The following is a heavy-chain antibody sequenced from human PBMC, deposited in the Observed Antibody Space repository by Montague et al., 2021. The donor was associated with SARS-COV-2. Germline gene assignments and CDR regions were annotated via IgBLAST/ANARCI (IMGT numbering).Heavy chain of an antibody. Sequence: SLRLSCAASGFTFSSYAMHWVRQAPGKGLEWVAVISYVGSNKYYVDSVKGRFTISRDNSKNTLYLQMNSLRAEDTAVDYCASSLSGSYWGAFDIWGQGIMVTVSS. CDR3: ASSLSGSYWGAFDI. V-gene: IGHV3-30*04. D-gene: IGHD1-26*01. J-gene: IGHJ3*02. CDR2: ISYVGSNK. CDR1: GFTFSSYA.